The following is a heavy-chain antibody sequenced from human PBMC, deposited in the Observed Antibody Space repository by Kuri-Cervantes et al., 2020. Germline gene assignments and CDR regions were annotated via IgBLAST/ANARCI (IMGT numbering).Heavy chain of an antibody. CDR2: ISGSGDRK. V-gene: IGHV3-23*01. Sequence: GESLKISCAASGTTISSYAISWVRQAPGRGLEWVSAISGSGDRKHYADSVKGRFTITRDNSENTLYLQMNSLTAEDTAVYYCSKGWMTTPFGSWGQGTLVTVSS. J-gene: IGHJ4*02. CDR3: SKGWMTTPFGS. CDR1: GTTISSYA. D-gene: IGHD4-11*01.